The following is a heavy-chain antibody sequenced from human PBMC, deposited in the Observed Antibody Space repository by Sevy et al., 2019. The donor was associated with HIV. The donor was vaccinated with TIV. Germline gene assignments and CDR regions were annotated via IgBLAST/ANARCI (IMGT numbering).Heavy chain of an antibody. CDR3: AKWGPNWGWGGNGLDF. V-gene: IGHV3-23*01. CDR1: GPSFSSHA. D-gene: IGHD3-16*01. CDR2: IGGNVDGT. Sequence: GGSLRLSCVVSGPSFSSHAMGWVRQAPGKGLESVSGIGGNVDGTYYADSVKGRFTIFRDNSKNTVYLQMNSLRVDDTAVYFCAKWGPNWGWGGNGLDFWGPGTVVTVSS. J-gene: IGHJ3*01.